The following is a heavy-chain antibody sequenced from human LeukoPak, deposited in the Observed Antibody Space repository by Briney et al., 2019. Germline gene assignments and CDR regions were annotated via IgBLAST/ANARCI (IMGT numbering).Heavy chain of an antibody. CDR1: GGSISSGDYY. V-gene: IGHV4-30-4*01. D-gene: IGHD6-19*01. Sequence: SETLSLTCTVSGGSISSGDYYWSWIRQPPGTGLEWIGYIYYSGSTYYNPSLKSRVTISVDTSKNQFSLKLSSVTAADTAVYYCAAHVAVAGTGMDYWGQGTPVTVSS. CDR2: IYYSGST. J-gene: IGHJ4*02. CDR3: AAHVAVAGTGMDY.